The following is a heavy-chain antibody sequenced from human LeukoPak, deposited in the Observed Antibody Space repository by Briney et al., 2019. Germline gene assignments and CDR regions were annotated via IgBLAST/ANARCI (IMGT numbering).Heavy chain of an antibody. D-gene: IGHD6-19*01. CDR3: ARDAQWRPDDP. V-gene: IGHV1-2*06. CDR2: INPNGGGT. CDR1: GYTFTGYY. Sequence: ASVKVSCKASGYTFTGYYIHWVRQAPGQGLEWMGRINPNGGGTNYAQKFQGRVTMTRDTSINTAYMELSRVTSDDTAVYYCARDAQWRPDDPWGQGTLVTVSS. J-gene: IGHJ5*02.